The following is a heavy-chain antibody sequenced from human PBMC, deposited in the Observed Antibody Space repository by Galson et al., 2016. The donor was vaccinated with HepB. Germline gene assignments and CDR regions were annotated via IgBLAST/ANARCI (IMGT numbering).Heavy chain of an antibody. J-gene: IGHJ4*02. CDR1: GFTFSHRA. CDR3: VRDNIGVVTSFDF. CDR2: ISYGGDKV. V-gene: IGHV3-23*01. Sequence: SLRLSCAASGFTFSHRAMNWVRQAPGKGLEWVAAISYGGDKVFYTDSVRGRFTISRDNSMNTLFLQMDSLRDADTAVYYCVRDNIGVVTSFDFWGQGTLVSVSS. D-gene: IGHD4-23*01.